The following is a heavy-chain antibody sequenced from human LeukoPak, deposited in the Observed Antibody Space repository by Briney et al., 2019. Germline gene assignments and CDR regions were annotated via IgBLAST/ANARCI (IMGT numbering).Heavy chain of an antibody. CDR3: ARAQTLGWLRFQGSDSSGPTDAFDI. CDR1: GFTFSSYE. J-gene: IGHJ3*02. D-gene: IGHD3-22*01. Sequence: GGSLRLSCAASGFTFSSYEMNWVRQAPGKGLEWISSISSSDSTIYYADSVKGRFTISRDNAKNSLYLQMNSLRAEDTAVYYCARAQTLGWLRFQGSDSSGPTDAFDIWGQGTMVTVSS. CDR2: ISSSDSTI. V-gene: IGHV3-48*03.